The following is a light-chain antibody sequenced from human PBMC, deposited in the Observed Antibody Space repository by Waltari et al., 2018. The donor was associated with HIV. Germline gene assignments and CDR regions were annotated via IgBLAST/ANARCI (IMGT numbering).Light chain of an antibody. J-gene: IGLJ1*01. CDR1: RSNIGSTT. CDR2: SHN. CDR3: LAWDVSLQGYV. Sequence: QSVLTQPPSASGTPGQRVTISCSGSRSNIGSTTVNWYQQVPGPAPKLLINSHNDRPSGFPARFSGSKSGTSASLAINGRQSEDEADYYCLAWDVSLQGYVFGTGTKVTVL. V-gene: IGLV1-44*01.